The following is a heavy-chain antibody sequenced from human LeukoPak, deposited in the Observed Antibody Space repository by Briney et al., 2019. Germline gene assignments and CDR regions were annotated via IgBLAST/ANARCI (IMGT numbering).Heavy chain of an antibody. CDR3: ARQGGYSSTNDY. D-gene: IGHD6-13*01. CDR2: IWYDGSNK. Sequence: GGSLRLSCAASGFTFSSYGMHWVRQAPGKGLEWVAVIWYDGSNKYYADSVKGRFTISRDNSKNTLYLQMNSLRAEDTAVYYCARQGGYSSTNDYWGQGTLVTVSS. V-gene: IGHV3-33*01. CDR1: GFTFSSYG. J-gene: IGHJ4*02.